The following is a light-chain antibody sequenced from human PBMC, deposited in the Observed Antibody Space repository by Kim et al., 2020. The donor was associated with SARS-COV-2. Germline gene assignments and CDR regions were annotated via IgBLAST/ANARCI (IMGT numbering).Light chain of an antibody. CDR2: GKN. CDR1: SLRSYY. V-gene: IGLV3-19*01. Sequence: SSELTQDPAVSVALGQTVRITCQGDSLRSYYASWYQQNPGQAPVLVIYGKNNRPSGIPDRFSGSSSGNTASLTITGAQAEDEADYYCNSRDSSGNHLVF. CDR3: NSRDSSGNHLV. J-gene: IGLJ3*02.